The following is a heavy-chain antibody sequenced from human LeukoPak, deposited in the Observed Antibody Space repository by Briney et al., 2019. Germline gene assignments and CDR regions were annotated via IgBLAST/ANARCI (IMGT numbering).Heavy chain of an antibody. CDR2: IYYSGST. Sequence: SETLSLTCTVSGYSISSHYWCWISQPPAEGLQWRGCIYYSGSTNQNPSLKSRLTVSVDTSKNQFSLKLSSVTAADTAVYYCARECVVVPATMGSRYYYYMDVWGKGTTVTVSS. V-gene: IGHV4-59*11. D-gene: IGHD2-2*01. J-gene: IGHJ6*03. CDR1: GYSISSHY. CDR3: ARECVVVPATMGSRYYYYMDV.